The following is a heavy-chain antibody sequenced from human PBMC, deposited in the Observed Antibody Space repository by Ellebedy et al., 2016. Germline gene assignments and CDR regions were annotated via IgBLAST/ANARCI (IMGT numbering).Heavy chain of an antibody. Sequence: GGSLRLXXAASGITFSRYAIHWVRQAPGKGLEWVSLLYSDGKTYYADSVKGRFTISRDNSKNTLYLQMNSLRAEDTAVYYCATRRYGNSDIWGLGTTVTVSS. V-gene: IGHV3-53*01. CDR1: GITFSRYA. CDR3: ATRRYGNSDI. D-gene: IGHD4-11*01. J-gene: IGHJ3*02. CDR2: LYSDGKT.